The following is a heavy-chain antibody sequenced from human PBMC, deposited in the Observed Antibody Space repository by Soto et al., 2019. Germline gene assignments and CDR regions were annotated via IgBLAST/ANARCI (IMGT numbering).Heavy chain of an antibody. CDR2: IYYSGST. V-gene: IGHV4-59*01. CDR1: GGSISSYY. J-gene: IGHJ3*02. Sequence: PSETLSLTCTVSGGSISSYYWSWIRQPPGKGLEWIGYIYYSGSTNYNPSLKSRVTISVDTSKNQFSLKLSSVTAADTAVYYCARDGYGDYGLRALDIWGQGTMVTVS. D-gene: IGHD4-17*01. CDR3: ARDGYGDYGLRALDI.